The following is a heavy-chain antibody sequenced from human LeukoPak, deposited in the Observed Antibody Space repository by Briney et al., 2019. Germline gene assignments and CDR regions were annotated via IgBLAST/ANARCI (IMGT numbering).Heavy chain of an antibody. Sequence: SETLSLTCTVSGGSISSSSYYWGWIRQPPGKGLEWIGSIYYSGSTYYNPSLKSRVTISVDTSKNQFSLKLSSVAAADMAVYYCARLRGVVPLYYYYMDVWGKGTTVTISS. J-gene: IGHJ6*03. CDR1: GGSISSSSYY. CDR3: ARLRGVVPLYYYYMDV. CDR2: IYYSGST. D-gene: IGHD2-15*01. V-gene: IGHV4-39*07.